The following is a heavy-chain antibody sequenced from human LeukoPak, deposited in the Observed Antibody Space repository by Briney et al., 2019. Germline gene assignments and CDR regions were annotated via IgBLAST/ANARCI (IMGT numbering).Heavy chain of an antibody. CDR3: ARDPSYSGGWCDR. J-gene: IGHJ5*02. V-gene: IGHV3-74*01. D-gene: IGHD6-19*01. Sequence: GGSLRLSCADSVFILSIYWMLEVRQAPGKGLVWVSRIETDGSSTDYADSVKGRFTISRDNAKNTLYLQMNSLRAEDTAVYYCARDPSYSGGWCDRWDGRTLVTVSS. CDR1: VFILSIYW. CDR2: IETDGSST.